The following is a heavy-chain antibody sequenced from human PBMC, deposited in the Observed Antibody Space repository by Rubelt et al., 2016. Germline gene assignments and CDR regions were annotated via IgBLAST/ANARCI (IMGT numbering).Heavy chain of an antibody. V-gene: IGHV3-30*04. CDR2: ISNDGSNT. CDR1: GLTFSSYA. Sequence: QVQLVESGGGMVQPGRSLRLSCAASGLTFSSYAMHWVRQAPGKGLEWVAVISNDGSNTYYADSMKGRFPISRDNSKNTLDLQMNSLRLDDTAVYYCARAAPGTIKWLGGYWGQGTLVTVSS. J-gene: IGHJ4*02. D-gene: IGHD1-14*01. CDR3: ARAAPGTIKWLGGY.